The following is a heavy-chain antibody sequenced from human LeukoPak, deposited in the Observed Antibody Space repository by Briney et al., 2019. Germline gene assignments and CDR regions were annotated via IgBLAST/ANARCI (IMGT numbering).Heavy chain of an antibody. CDR2: IYYSGST. D-gene: IGHD5-12*01. CDR3: ARVSGYENFDY. V-gene: IGHV4-59*01. J-gene: IGHJ4*02. CDR1: GCSISSYY. Sequence: SETLSLTCTVSGCSISSYYWSWIRQPPGKGLEWVGYIYYSGSTNYNPSLKRRLTISVDTSKNQFSLKLSSVTAADTAVYYCARVSGYENFDYWGQGTLVTVSS.